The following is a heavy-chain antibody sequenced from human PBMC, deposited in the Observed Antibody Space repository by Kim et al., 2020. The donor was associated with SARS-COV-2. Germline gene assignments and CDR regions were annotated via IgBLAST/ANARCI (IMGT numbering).Heavy chain of an antibody. J-gene: IGHJ4*02. Sequence: DAVKGRFTISRDNAKNSLYLQMTSLRDEDTAVYYCAGNWGGFGEPAPFDYWGQGTLVTVSS. CDR3: AGNWGGFGEPAPFDY. V-gene: IGHV3-48*02. D-gene: IGHD3-10*01.